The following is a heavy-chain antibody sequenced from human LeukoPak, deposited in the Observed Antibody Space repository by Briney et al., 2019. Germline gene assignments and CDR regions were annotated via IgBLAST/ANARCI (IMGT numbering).Heavy chain of an antibody. V-gene: IGHV1-2*02. CDR3: ARDGRLRNGYDNFYI. D-gene: IGHD5-18*01. CDR2: INPKNGDT. Sequence: ASLKVSCTASGYTFIGFYINWVRQAPGQGLEWMGWINPKNGDTHYAQDFLGRVTMTRDTSISTAYMELSRLTSDDTAVYYCARDGRLRNGYDNFYIWGQGTLVTVSS. J-gene: IGHJ4*02. CDR1: GYTFIGFY.